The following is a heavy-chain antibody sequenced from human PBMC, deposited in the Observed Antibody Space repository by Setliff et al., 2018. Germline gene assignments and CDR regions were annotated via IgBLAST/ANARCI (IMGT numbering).Heavy chain of an antibody. Sequence: GASVKVSCKASGYTFTRYAMNWVRQAPGQGLEWMGWINTNTGNPTYAQGFTGRFVFSLDTSVSTAYLQISSLKAEDTAVYYCARRVGSVGIQLPDYWGQGTLVTVSS. V-gene: IGHV7-4-1*02. CDR3: ARRVGSVGIQLPDY. D-gene: IGHD5-18*01. CDR2: INTNTGNP. CDR1: GYTFTRYA. J-gene: IGHJ4*02.